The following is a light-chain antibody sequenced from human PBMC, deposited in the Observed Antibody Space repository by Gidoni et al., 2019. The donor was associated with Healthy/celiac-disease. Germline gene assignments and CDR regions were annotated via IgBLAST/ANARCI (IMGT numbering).Light chain of an antibody. CDR2: DAS. Sequence: DILFTQSPATLSLSPGARATLSCRVSQSVSSYLAWYQQKPGQAPRLLIYDASNRATGIPARFSGGGSGTNFTLTISSIEPEDSAVYYCRQRSNWPPVTFGGGTKVEIK. V-gene: IGKV3-11*01. J-gene: IGKJ4*01. CDR3: RQRSNWPPVT. CDR1: QSVSSY.